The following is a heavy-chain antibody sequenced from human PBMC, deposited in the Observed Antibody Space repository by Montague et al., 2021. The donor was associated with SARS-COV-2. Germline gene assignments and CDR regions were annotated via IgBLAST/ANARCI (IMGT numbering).Heavy chain of an antibody. CDR1: GGSISSYY. CDR2: IYYSGST. J-gene: IGHJ6*03. V-gene: IGHV4-59*01. Sequence: SETLSLTCTVSGGSISSYYWSWIRQPPGKGLEWIGYIYYSGSTNYNPSLKSRVTISVDTSKNQFSLKLSSATAADTAVYYCARDSRTDFDWLFPDSGSYYYYMDVWGKGTTVTVSS. CDR3: ARDSRTDFDWLFPDSGSYYYYMDV. D-gene: IGHD3-9*01.